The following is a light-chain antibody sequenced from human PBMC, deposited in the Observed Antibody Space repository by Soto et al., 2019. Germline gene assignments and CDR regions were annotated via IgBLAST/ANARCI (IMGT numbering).Light chain of an antibody. CDR1: SSNIGSNT. CDR3: AAWDDSLDGHVV. Sequence: QSVLTQPPSASGTPGQRVTISCSGSSSNIGSNTVNWYQQLPGTAPKLLIYSNNQLPSGVPDRFSGSKSGTSASLAISGLQAEDEADYYCAAWDDSLDGHVVFGGVTKLTVL. V-gene: IGLV1-44*01. J-gene: IGLJ2*01. CDR2: SNN.